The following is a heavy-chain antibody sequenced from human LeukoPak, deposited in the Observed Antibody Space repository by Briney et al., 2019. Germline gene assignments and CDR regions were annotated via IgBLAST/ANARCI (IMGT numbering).Heavy chain of an antibody. CDR1: GFSFSSYT. J-gene: IGHJ4*02. CDR3: AKEIAVAGTGRGFDY. V-gene: IGHV3-21*01. Sequence: GGSLRLSCAASGFSFSSYTMNWVRQAPGKGLEWVSIISSSSSYIYYADSVKGRFTISRDNSKNTLYLQMNSLRAEDTAVYYCAKEIAVAGTGRGFDYWGQGTLVTVSS. D-gene: IGHD6-19*01. CDR2: ISSSSSYI.